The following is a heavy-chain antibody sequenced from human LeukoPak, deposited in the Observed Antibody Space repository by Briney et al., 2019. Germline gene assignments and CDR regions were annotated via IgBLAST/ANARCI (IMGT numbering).Heavy chain of an antibody. V-gene: IGHV4-31*03. J-gene: IGHJ5*02. CDR2: IYYSGST. CDR1: GGSTSSGGYY. CDR3: ARGHYDILTGYYEHNWFDP. D-gene: IGHD3-9*01. Sequence: SETLSLTCTVSGGSTSSGGYYWSWIRQHPGKGLEWIGYIYYSGSTYYNPSLKSRVTISVDTSKNQFSLKLSSVTAADTAVYYCARGHYDILTGYYEHNWFDPWGQGTLVTVSS.